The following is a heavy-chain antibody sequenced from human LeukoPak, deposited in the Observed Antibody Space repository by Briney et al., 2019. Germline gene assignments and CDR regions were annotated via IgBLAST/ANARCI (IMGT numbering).Heavy chain of an antibody. J-gene: IGHJ4*02. CDR3: AKDWSHAVTSYYFDY. D-gene: IGHD4-17*01. V-gene: IGHV3-23*01. CDR2: ISGSGGST. Sequence: GGSLRLSCAASGLTFSSYAMSWVRQAPGKGLEWVSAISGSGGSTYYADSVKGRFTISRDNSKNTLYLQMNSLRAEDTAVYYCAKDWSHAVTSYYFDYWGQGTLVTVSS. CDR1: GLTFSSYA.